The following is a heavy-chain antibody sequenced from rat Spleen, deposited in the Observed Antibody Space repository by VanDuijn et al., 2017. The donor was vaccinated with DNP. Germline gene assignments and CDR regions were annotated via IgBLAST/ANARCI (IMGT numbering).Heavy chain of an antibody. D-gene: IGHD1-2*01. J-gene: IGHJ3*01. Sequence: EVQLVESGGGLVQPGRSLKLSCAASGFTFSDYYMAWVRQPPKKGLAWVASIGYEGSRNHYGDSGKGRFTTSRDNAKSTQYLQMDSLRSEDTATYYCARHEDSSSYIYGFPYWGQGTLVTVFS. CDR2: IGYEGSRN. CDR1: GFTFSDYY. CDR3: ARHEDSSSYIYGFPY. V-gene: IGHV5-22*01.